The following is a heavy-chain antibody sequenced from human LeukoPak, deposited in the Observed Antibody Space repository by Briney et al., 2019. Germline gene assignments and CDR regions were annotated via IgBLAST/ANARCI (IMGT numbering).Heavy chain of an antibody. CDR1: GGTFSSYA. CDR3: ARAYYYGSGERIDAFDI. Sequence: SVKVSCKASGGTFSSYAISWVRQAPGQGLEWMGGIIPIFGTANYAQKFQGSVTITTDESTSTAYMELSRLRSEDTAVYYCARAYYYGSGERIDAFDIWGQGTMVTVSS. J-gene: IGHJ3*02. V-gene: IGHV1-69*05. D-gene: IGHD3-10*01. CDR2: IIPIFGTA.